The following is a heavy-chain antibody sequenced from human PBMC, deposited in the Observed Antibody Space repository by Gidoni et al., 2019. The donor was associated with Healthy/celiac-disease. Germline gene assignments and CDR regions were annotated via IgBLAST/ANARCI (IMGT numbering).Heavy chain of an antibody. CDR1: GFTFTSSA. J-gene: IGHJ4*02. CDR3: AAAYCGGDCYSLRY. V-gene: IGHV1-58*01. Sequence: QMQLVQSGPEVKKPGTSVKVSCKASGFTFTSSAVQWVRQARGQRLEWIGWIVVGSGNTNYAQKFQERVTITRDMSTSTAYMELSSLRSEDTAVYYCAAAYCGGDCYSLRYWGQGTLVTVSS. D-gene: IGHD2-21*02. CDR2: IVVGSGNT.